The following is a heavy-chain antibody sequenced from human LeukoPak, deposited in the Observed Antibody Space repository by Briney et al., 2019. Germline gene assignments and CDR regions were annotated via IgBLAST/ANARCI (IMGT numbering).Heavy chain of an antibody. Sequence: GGSLRLSCAASRFTFSSYNMNWVRQAPGKGLEWISYISSRSSTVYYADSVKGRFTISRDNAKNSLYLQMNSLRAEDTAVYYCARDAEGEDYGGNEYYFDYWGQGTLVTVSS. CDR1: RFTFSSYN. CDR3: ARDAEGEDYGGNEYYFDY. V-gene: IGHV3-48*04. J-gene: IGHJ4*02. CDR2: ISSRSSTV. D-gene: IGHD4-23*01.